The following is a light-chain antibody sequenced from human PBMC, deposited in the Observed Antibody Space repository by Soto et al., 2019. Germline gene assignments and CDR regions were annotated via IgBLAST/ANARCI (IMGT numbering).Light chain of an antibody. CDR1: SSDVGSYNL. CDR3: CSYAGSSTDVV. J-gene: IGLJ2*01. V-gene: IGLV2-23*01. Sequence: QSALTQPASVSGSPGQSITISCTGTSSDVGSYNLVSWYQQHPGKAPKLMIYEGSKRPSGVSNRFSGSKSVNTASLTISGLQAEDEADYYCCSYAGSSTDVVFGGGTKLTVL. CDR2: EGS.